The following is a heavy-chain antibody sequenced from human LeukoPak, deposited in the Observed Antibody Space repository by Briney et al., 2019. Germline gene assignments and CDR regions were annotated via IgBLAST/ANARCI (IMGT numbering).Heavy chain of an antibody. CDR3: ARETYYYDSSGTRDAFDI. D-gene: IGHD3-22*01. Sequence: GASVKVSCKASGYTFTSYGISWVRQAPEQGLEWMGWISAYNGNTNYAQKLQGRVTMTTDTSTSTAYMELRSLRSDDTAVYYCARETYYYDSSGTRDAFDIWGQGTMVTVSS. CDR1: GYTFTSYG. CDR2: ISAYNGNT. V-gene: IGHV1-18*01. J-gene: IGHJ3*02.